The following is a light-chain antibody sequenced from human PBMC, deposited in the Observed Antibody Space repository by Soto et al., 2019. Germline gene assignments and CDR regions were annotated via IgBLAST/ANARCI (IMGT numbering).Light chain of an antibody. CDR2: DSP. V-gene: IGKV3-20*01. Sequence: EIVLTQSPGTLSLSPGDRAALSCRTTQILNGGSLAWYQVKPGQAPRLLMYDSPIRAAGVPNRFSGSGSGTDFTLTISRLETEDFAVYYCQLYGSSPELTFGGGTKVDIK. J-gene: IGKJ4*01. CDR1: QILNGGS. CDR3: QLYGSSPELT.